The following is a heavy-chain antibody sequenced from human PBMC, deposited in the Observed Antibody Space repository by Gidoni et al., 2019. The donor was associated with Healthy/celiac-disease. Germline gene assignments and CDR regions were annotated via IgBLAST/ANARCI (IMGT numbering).Heavy chain of an antibody. V-gene: IGHV1-46*03. CDR2: INHSGGST. J-gene: IGHJ4*02. CDR3: ARSIAAAGTVRYYFDY. D-gene: IGHD6-13*01. Sequence: QVQLVQSGAEVKKPGASVKVSCKASGYTFTSYYMHWVRQAPGQGLEWMGIINHSGGSTSYAQKFQGRVTMTRDTSTSTVYMELSSLRSEDTAVYYCARSIAAAGTVRYYFDYWGQGTLVTVSS. CDR1: GYTFTSYY.